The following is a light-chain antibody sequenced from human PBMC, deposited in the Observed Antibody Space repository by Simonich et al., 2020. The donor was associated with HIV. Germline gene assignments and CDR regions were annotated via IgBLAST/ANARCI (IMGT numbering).Light chain of an antibody. J-gene: IGKJ3*01. CDR3: QHLNSFPLT. CDR2: AAT. Sequence: IQLTQSPSFLSASVGDRGTITCRASQGIRSYLAWYQQKPGKAPKLLIYAATTLQSGVPSRFSGSGSGTEFTLTISSLQPEDFATYYCQHLNSFPLTFGPGTKVDIK. V-gene: IGKV1-9*01. CDR1: QGIRSY.